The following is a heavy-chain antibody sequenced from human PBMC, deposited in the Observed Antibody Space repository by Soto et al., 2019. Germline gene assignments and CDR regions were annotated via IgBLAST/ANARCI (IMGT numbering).Heavy chain of an antibody. V-gene: IGHV4-59*01. CDR3: ARDQVPAAPIGWFDP. J-gene: IGHJ5*02. CDR2: IYYSGST. D-gene: IGHD2-2*01. CDR1: GGSISSYY. Sequence: SETMSLTCTVSGGSISSYYGSWIRQPPGKGLEWIGYIYYSGSTNYNPSLKSRVTISVDTSKNQFSLKLSSVTAADTAVYYGARDQVPAAPIGWFDPWGQGTLFTVSS.